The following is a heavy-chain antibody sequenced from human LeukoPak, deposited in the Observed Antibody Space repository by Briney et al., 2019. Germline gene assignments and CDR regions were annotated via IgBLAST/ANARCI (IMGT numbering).Heavy chain of an antibody. CDR2: ISSSSSYI. V-gene: IGHV3-21*01. J-gene: IGHJ4*02. CDR1: GFTFSSYS. CDR3: ARDALGTDYFDY. D-gene: IGHD1-1*01. Sequence: GGSLRLSCAASGFTFSSYSMNWVRQAPGKGLEWVSSISSSSSYIYYADSVKGRFTTSRDNAKNSLYLQMNSLRAEDTAVYYCARDALGTDYFDYWGQGTLVTVSS.